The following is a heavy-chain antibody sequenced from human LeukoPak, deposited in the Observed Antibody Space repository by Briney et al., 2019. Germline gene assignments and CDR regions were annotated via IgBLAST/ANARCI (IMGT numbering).Heavy chain of an antibody. V-gene: IGHV3-33*01. CDR2: IWYDGSSK. CDR3: ARVAGPNNNWNPFDF. D-gene: IGHD1-20*01. J-gene: IGHJ4*02. Sequence: GGSLRLSCAASGFTFSSHDIHWVRQAPGKGLEWVAVIWYDGSSKYYADSVKGRFTISRDNSKNTVYLQMNSLRVEDTAVYYCARVAGPNNNWNPFDFWGQGTLVAVSS. CDR1: GFTFSSHD.